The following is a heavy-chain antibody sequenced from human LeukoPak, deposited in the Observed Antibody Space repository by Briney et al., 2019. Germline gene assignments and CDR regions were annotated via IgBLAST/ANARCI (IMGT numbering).Heavy chain of an antibody. D-gene: IGHD3-3*01. CDR3: ARGSEKYDFWSGYYPPTYFDY. CDR1: GFTFSSYS. CDR2: ISSSSSYI. V-gene: IGHV3-21*01. Sequence: GGSLRLSCAASGFTFSSYSMNWVRQAPGKGLEWVSSISSSSSYIYYADSVKGRFTISRDNAKNSLYLQMNSLRAEDTAVYYCARGSEKYDFWSGYYPPTYFDYWGQRTLVTVSS. J-gene: IGHJ4*02.